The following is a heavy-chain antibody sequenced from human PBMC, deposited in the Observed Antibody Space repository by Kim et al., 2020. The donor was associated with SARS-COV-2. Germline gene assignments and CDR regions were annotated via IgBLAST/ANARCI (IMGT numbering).Heavy chain of an antibody. D-gene: IGHD6-13*01. CDR1: GYTFTSYA. Sequence: ASVKVSCKASGYTFTSYAMHWVRQAPGQGLEWMGWINAGNGNTKYSQKFQGRVAFTRDTSASTAYMELSSLRSEDTAVYYCARVRYRRCWSFWCQENMDV. CDR3: ARVRYRRCWSFWCQENMDV. CDR2: INAGNGNT. V-gene: IGHV1-3*01. J-gene: IGHJ6*03.